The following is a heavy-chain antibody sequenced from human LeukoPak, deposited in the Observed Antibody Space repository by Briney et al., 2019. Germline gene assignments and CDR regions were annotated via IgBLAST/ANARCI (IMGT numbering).Heavy chain of an antibody. CDR2: IYSGGST. D-gene: IGHD3-22*01. CDR1: GFTFSSYT. J-gene: IGHJ4*02. CDR3: ARESWSRNYDSSGYDY. V-gene: IGHV3-66*01. Sequence: GGSLRLSCAASGFTFSSYTMNWVRQAPGKGLEWVSVIYSGGSTYYADSVKGRFTISRDNSKNTLYLQMNSLRAEDTAVYYCARESWSRNYDSSGYDYWGQGTLVTLSS.